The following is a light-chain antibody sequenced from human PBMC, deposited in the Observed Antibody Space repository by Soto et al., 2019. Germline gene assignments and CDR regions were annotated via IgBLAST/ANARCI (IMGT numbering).Light chain of an antibody. CDR2: DVS. J-gene: IGKJ5*01. CDR3: QQETSYPVT. Sequence: AIQLTHSPSSLSASVGDRVTITCRASQCISSPLAWYQQTSGKAPKLLIDDVSSLESGVPSRFSGSGAGTDFTLTISILQPEDFAAYYFQQETSYPVTLGHGTRLEIK. V-gene: IGKV1-13*02. CDR1: QCISSP.